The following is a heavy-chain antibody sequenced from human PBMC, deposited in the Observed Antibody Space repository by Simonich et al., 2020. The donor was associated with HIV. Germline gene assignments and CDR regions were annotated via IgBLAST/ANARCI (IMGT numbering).Heavy chain of an antibody. J-gene: IGHJ4*02. CDR2: INHSGST. D-gene: IGHD2-2*01. Sequence: QVQLQQWGAGLLNPSETLSLTCAVYGGSFSGYYWSWIRQHPGKGLVWIGKINHSGSTNYNPSIKSRVTISGDTSKNQFSLKLSSVTAADTAVYYCARGFYQRLYYFDYWGQGTLVTVSS. CDR1: GGSFSGYY. V-gene: IGHV4-34*01. CDR3: ARGFYQRLYYFDY.